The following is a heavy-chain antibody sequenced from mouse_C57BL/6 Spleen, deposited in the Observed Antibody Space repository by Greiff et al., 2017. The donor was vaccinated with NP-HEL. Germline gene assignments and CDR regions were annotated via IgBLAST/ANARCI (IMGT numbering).Heavy chain of an antibody. J-gene: IGHJ3*01. CDR3: AREGYYYGSLVGFAY. D-gene: IGHD1-1*01. CDR2: IYPGDGDT. Sequence: QVHVKQSGAELVKPGASVKISCKASGYAFSSYWMNWVKQRPGKGLEWIGQIYPGDGDTNYNGKFKGKATLTADKSSSTAYMQLSSLTSEDSAVYFCAREGYYYGSLVGFAYWGQGTLVTVSA. CDR1: GYAFSSYW. V-gene: IGHV1-80*01.